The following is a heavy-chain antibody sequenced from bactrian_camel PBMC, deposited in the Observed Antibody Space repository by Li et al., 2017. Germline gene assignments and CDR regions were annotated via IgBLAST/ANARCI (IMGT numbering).Heavy chain of an antibody. Sequence: HVQLVESGGGSVQSGGSLRLACEVSGYDFERYCMAWFRQAPGKEREGVAGMSTGGGGTYYADSVKGRFTISHDAAKNTVYLQMNSLKPEDTAVHYCVRDALWLARYYSTNDWAYWGQGTQVTVS. CDR3: VRDALWLARYYSTNDWAY. D-gene: IGHD4*01. J-gene: IGHJ4*01. V-gene: IGHV3S1*01. CDR1: GYDFERYC. CDR2: MSTGGGGT.